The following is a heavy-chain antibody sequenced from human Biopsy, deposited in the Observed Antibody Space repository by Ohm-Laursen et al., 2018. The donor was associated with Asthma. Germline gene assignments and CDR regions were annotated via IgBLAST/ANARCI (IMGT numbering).Heavy chain of an antibody. D-gene: IGHD2-15*01. CDR3: ARKAGSCMSRTCYSLDF. CDR1: GDTFNTYV. Sequence: GSSVNVSCKSLGDTFNTYVIGWARQAPGQWLEWMGGINSVFGTTTYPQKFQDRVTITADDSTSKAYMELSSLRSEDTAVYYCARKAGSCMSRTCYSLDFWGQGTLVTVSS. CDR2: INSVFGTT. V-gene: IGHV1-69*01. J-gene: IGHJ4*02.